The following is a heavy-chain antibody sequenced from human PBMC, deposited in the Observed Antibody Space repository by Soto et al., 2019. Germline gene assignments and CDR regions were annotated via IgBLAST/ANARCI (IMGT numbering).Heavy chain of an antibody. J-gene: IGHJ4*02. CDR1: GGSVSSNIYY. V-gene: IGHV4-31*03. CDR3: ARGYHSDSGGYLFDY. D-gene: IGHD3-22*01. CDR2: IYYSGST. Sequence: SETLSLTCSVSGGSVSSNIYYWTWIRQHPGKGPEWIGHIYYSGSTYYNPSLKSRVTISLDMSKNQFSLKLTSVSAADTAVYYCARGYHSDSGGYLFDYWGQGTLVTVSS.